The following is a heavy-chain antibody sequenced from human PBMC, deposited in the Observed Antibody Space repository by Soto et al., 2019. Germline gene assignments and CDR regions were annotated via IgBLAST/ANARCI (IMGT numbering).Heavy chain of an antibody. V-gene: IGHV3-23*01. D-gene: IGHD2-8*01. CDR1: GCPFSSYG. CDR3: AKLRDFVVLPAGILDY. J-gene: IGHJ4*02. CDR2: ISGGGDTT. Sequence: GGSLRLSCVASGCPFSSYGISWIRLSPGKGLEWVSVISGGGDTTYYTPSVKGRFTISRDDFRNTLYLQMNSLRTEDTAIYYCAKLRDFVVLPAGILDYWGPGTLVTVSS.